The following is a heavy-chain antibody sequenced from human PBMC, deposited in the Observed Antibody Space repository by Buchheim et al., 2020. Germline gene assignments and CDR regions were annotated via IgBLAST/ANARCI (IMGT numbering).Heavy chain of an antibody. Sequence: QMQLQESGPGLVKPSETLSLMCSVSGDSMNSYYWSWIRQPPGKGLEWLGYIFYSGSTYYNPSLKSRLTISMDMSKNQFSLGLRSVTAADTAVYYCARGDNWFRGDHAIHYWGQGIL. CDR1: GDSMNSYY. CDR3: ARGDNWFRGDHAIHY. CDR2: IFYSGST. J-gene: IGHJ4*02. D-gene: IGHD1-1*01. V-gene: IGHV4-59*01.